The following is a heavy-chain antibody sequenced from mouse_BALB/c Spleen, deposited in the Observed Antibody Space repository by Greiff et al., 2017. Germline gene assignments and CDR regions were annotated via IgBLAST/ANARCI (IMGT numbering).Heavy chain of an antibody. CDR3: AREEGGSSYWDYAMDY. CDR2: ISSGSSTI. CDR1: GFTFSSFG. J-gene: IGHJ4*01. Sequence: EVMLVESGGGLVQPGGSRKLSCAASGFTFSSFGMHWVRQAPEKGLEWVAYISSGSSTIYYADTVKGRFTISRDNPKNTLFLQMTSLRSEDTAMYYCAREEGGSSYWDYAMDYWGQGTSVTVSS. D-gene: IGHD1-1*01. V-gene: IGHV5-17*02.